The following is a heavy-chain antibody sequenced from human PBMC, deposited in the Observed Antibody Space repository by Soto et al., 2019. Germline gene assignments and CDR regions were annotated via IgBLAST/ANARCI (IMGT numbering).Heavy chain of an antibody. Sequence: SETLSLTCTVSGGSVSSGSYYWSWIRQPPGKGLEWIGYIYYSGNTNYNPSLKSRVTISVDTSKNQFSLKLTSVTAADTAVYYCARDWRGVAGLDYWGQGTLVTVSS. J-gene: IGHJ4*02. CDR1: GGSVSSGSYY. CDR3: ARDWRGVAGLDY. D-gene: IGHD6-19*01. CDR2: IYYSGNT. V-gene: IGHV4-61*01.